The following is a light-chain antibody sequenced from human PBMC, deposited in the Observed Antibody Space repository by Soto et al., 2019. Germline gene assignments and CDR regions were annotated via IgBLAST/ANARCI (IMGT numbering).Light chain of an antibody. Sequence: QSVLTQPRSVSWSPGQSVTISCTVTNSDVGRYNFVSWYQQLPGKAPKLLISAVSQRPSGVPDRFSGSKSGNMASLTISGLQADDEADYFCYSYTASDIWVFGGGTKVTVL. CDR3: YSYTASDIWV. CDR1: NSDVGRYNF. V-gene: IGLV2-11*01. J-gene: IGLJ3*02. CDR2: AVS.